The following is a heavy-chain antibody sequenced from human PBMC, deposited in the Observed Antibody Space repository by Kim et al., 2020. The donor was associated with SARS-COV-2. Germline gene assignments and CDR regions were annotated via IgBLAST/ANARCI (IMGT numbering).Heavy chain of an antibody. D-gene: IGHD2-2*01. V-gene: IGHV4-34*01. CDR1: GGSFSGYY. CDR3: ARGRDCSSTSCIGWFDP. Sequence: SETLSLTCAVYGGSFSGYYWSWIRQPPGKGLEWIGEINHSGSTNYNPSLKSRVTISVDTSKNQFSLKLSSVTAADTAVNYCARGRDCSSTSCIGWFDPWGQGTLVTVSS. J-gene: IGHJ5*02. CDR2: INHSGST.